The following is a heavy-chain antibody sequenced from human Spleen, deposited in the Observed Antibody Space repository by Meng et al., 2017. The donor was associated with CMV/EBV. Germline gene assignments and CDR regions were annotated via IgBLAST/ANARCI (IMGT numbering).Heavy chain of an antibody. Sequence: GESLKISCAASGFIFSNAWMNWVRQAPGKGLEWVSSISSSSSYIYYADSVKGRFTISRDNAKNSLYLQMNSLRAEDTAVYYCARGHAGYWGQGTLVTVSS. CDR3: ARGHAGY. CDR1: GFIFSNAW. J-gene: IGHJ4*02. D-gene: IGHD6-13*01. V-gene: IGHV3-21*01. CDR2: ISSSSSYI.